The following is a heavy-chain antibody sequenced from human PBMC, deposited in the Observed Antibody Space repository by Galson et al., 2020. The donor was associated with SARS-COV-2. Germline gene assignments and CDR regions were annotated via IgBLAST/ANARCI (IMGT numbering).Heavy chain of an antibody. CDR2: ISSSSSYI. D-gene: IGHD3-22*01. J-gene: IGHJ4*02. Sequence: GESLKISCAASGFTFSSYSMNWVRQAPGKGLEWVSSISSSSSYIYYADSVKGRFTISRDNAKNSLYLQMNSLRAEDTAVYYCARDPNYYDSSGYYDDLDYWGQGTLVTVSS. V-gene: IGHV3-21*01. CDR1: GFTFSSYS. CDR3: ARDPNYYDSSGYYDDLDY.